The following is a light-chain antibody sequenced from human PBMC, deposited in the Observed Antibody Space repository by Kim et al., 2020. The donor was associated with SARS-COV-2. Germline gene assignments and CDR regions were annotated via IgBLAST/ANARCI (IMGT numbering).Light chain of an antibody. CDR2: AAS. J-gene: IGKJ2*01. CDR3: QRYNGVPL. V-gene: IGKV1-27*01. CDR1: QDISNY. Sequence: DFQLTQSPSSLSASVGDRVTITCRASQDISNYLAWYQQKPGRIPSLLIFAASNLPSGVPSRFSGSGFGTDFTLIITDLQPEDFATYYCQRYNGVPLFGQGTKVDIK.